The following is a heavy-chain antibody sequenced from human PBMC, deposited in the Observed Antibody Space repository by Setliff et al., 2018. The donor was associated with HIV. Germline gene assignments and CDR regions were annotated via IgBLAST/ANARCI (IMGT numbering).Heavy chain of an antibody. V-gene: IGHV4-31*03. CDR2: IYYSGST. D-gene: IGHD5-12*01. CDR1: GGSISSGGYY. CDR3: ARHIAGYSAYDLGWFDP. Sequence: SETLSLTCTVSGGSISSGGYYWSWIRQHPGKGLEWIGYIYYSGSTYYNPSLKSRVTISVDTSKNQFSLKLSSVTAADTAVYYCARHIAGYSAYDLGWFDPWGQGTLVTVSS. J-gene: IGHJ5*02.